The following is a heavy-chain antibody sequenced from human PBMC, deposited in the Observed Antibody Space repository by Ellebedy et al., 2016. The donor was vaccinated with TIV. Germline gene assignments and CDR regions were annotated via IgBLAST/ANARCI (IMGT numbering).Heavy chain of an antibody. D-gene: IGHD5-18*01. V-gene: IGHV3-23*01. CDR2: ISGLGEST. CDR3: ANRGHSLGYFES. J-gene: IGHJ4*02. Sequence: GGSLRLSCAASGFTFHNYAMTWVRQAPGQGLEWVSTISGLGESTFYADPVKGRFTISRENARNMVYLQMNSLRADDTAVYFCANRGHSLGYFESWGQGTLVTVSS. CDR1: GFTFHNYA.